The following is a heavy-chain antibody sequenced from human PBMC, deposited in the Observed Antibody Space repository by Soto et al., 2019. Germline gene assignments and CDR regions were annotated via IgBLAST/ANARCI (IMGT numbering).Heavy chain of an antibody. CDR2: INHSGST. Sequence: QVQLQQWGAGLLKPSETLSLTCAVYGGSFSGYYWSWIRQPPGKGLEWIGEINHSGSTNYNPSLTSRVTISVDTSKTQVSLKLSSVTAADTAVYYCARVSGIYYYGMDVWGQGTTVTVSS. CDR1: GGSFSGYY. CDR3: ARVSGIYYYGMDV. J-gene: IGHJ6*02. V-gene: IGHV4-34*01. D-gene: IGHD3-10*01.